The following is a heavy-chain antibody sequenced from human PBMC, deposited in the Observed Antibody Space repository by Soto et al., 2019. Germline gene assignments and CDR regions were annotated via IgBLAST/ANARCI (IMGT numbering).Heavy chain of an antibody. CDR2: IIPILGIA. J-gene: IGHJ5*02. V-gene: IGHV1-69*08. CDR3: AGDPPDIVVVPAAQSDWFHP. D-gene: IGHD2-2*01. CDR1: GGTFSSYT. Sequence: QVQLVQSGAEVKKPGSSVKVSCKASGGTFSSYTISWVRQAPGQGLEWMGRIIPILGIANYAQKFQGRVKNTRDKSTETAQLGVSNLGSGATAVYYCAGDPPDIVVVPAAQSDWFHPWGQGTLVPGSS.